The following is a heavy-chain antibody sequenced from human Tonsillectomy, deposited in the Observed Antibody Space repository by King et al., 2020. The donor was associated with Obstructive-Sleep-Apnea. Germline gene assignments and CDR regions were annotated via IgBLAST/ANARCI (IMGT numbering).Heavy chain of an antibody. CDR2: ISYDGSNK. Sequence: QVQLVESGGGVVQPGRSLRLSCAASGFTFSSYGMHWVRQAPGKGLEWVAVISYDGSNKYYADPVTGRFTISRDKSKNTMYLQMNSLRAEDTAVYYCAKISAYCGGDCQCGAFDIWGQATMVTVSS. D-gene: IGHD2-21*02. J-gene: IGHJ3*02. CDR3: AKISAYCGGDCQCGAFDI. V-gene: IGHV3-30*18. CDR1: GFTFSSYG.